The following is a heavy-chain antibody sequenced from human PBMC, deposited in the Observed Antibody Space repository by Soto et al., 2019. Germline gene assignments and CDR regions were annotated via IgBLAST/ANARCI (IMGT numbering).Heavy chain of an antibody. Sequence: QVHLQESGPGLVKPSETLSLTCTVSGCAISTYYWTWIRQPAGKGLEWIGRIYSSGSTKYNPSLQSRVTMSLATSNNQFSLRLTSFTAADTAVYYCARGQRFSDWFDPWGQGPLVTVSS. CDR2: IYSSGST. CDR3: ARGQRFSDWFDP. V-gene: IGHV4-4*07. CDR1: GCAISTYY. J-gene: IGHJ5*02. D-gene: IGHD3-3*01.